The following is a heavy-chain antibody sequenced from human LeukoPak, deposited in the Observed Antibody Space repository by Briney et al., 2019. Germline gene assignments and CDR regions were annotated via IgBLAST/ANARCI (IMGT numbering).Heavy chain of an antibody. CDR3: AKLGYCSGGSCYPPDY. V-gene: IGHV3-30*02. Sequence: GGSLRLSCAASGFTFSSCGMHWVRQAPGKGLEWVAFIRYDGSNKYYADSVKGRFTISRDNSKNTLYLQMNSLRAEDTAVYYCAKLGYCSGGSCYPPDYWGQGTLVTVSS. J-gene: IGHJ4*02. CDR2: IRYDGSNK. CDR1: GFTFSSCG. D-gene: IGHD2-15*01.